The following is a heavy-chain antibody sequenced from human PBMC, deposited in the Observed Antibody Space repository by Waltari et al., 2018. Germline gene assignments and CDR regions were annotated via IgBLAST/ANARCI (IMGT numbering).Heavy chain of an antibody. CDR2: INPNSGGT. V-gene: IGHV1-2*02. CDR1: GYTCTGYY. D-gene: IGHD1-20*01. J-gene: IGHJ4*02. Sequence: QVQLGQSGAEVKKPGASVKVSCKAAGYTCTGYYMHWVGQAPGQGLEWMGWINPNSGGTNDAQKFQGRVTMTRDTSISTAYMELSRLRSDDTAVYYCARIITGPSYPFDYWGQGTLVTVSS. CDR3: ARIITGPSYPFDY.